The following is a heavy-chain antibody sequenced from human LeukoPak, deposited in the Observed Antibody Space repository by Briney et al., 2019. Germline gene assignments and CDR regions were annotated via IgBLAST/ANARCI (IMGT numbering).Heavy chain of an antibody. D-gene: IGHD3-10*01. J-gene: IGHJ6*03. V-gene: IGHV1-18*01. CDR2: ISAYNGKT. Sequence: GASVKVSCKASGYTFTTYNIIWLRQAPGQGLEWMGWISAYNGKTNYAQKLRGRVTMTTDTSTSTAYMELRSLRSDDTAVYYCARWFGPPYMDVWGKGTTVTISS. CDR3: ARWFGPPYMDV. CDR1: GYTFTTYN.